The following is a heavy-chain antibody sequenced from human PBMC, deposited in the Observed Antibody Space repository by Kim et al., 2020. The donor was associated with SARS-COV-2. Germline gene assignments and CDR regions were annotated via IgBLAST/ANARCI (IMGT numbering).Heavy chain of an antibody. V-gene: IGHV3-23*01. CDR3: AKDLGYCSSTICYPPCVMYV. J-gene: IGHJ6*02. Sequence: GGSLRLSCAASGFTFSTFAMSWVRQAPGKGLEWVSDISDSGGNTHYADSVKGRFTISRDNAKNTLYLQMNSLRAEDTAVYYCAKDLGYCSSTICYPPCVMYVWRRGTADTVS. CDR2: ISDSGGNT. CDR1: GFTFSTFA. D-gene: IGHD2-2*03.